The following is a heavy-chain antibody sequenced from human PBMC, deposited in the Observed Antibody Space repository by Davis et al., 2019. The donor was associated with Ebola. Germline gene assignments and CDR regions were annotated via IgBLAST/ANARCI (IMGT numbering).Heavy chain of an antibody. V-gene: IGHV5-10-1*01. Sequence: PGGSLRLSCKGSGSNFNTYWISWVRQMPGKGLEWMGRIDPSDSYTNYSPSFEGHVTIPTDKSIITAYLQWSSLEASDSAMYFWARQGRSDILTGTSYYGVDVWGQGTTVTVSS. CDR1: GSNFNTYW. D-gene: IGHD3-9*01. CDR3: ARQGRSDILTGTSYYGVDV. CDR2: IDPSDSYT. J-gene: IGHJ6*02.